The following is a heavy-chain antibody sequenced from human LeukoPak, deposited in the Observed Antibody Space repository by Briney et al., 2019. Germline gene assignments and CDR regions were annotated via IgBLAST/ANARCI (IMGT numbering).Heavy chain of an antibody. CDR3: ARVDWLRGDYPLFDY. D-gene: IGHD4-17*01. Sequence: GASVKVSCKASGYTFTSYYMHWVRQAPGQGLEWMGIINPSGGSTSYAQKFQGRVTMTRDTSTSTVYMELSSLRSEDTAVYYCARVDWLRGDYPLFDYWGQGTLVTVSS. J-gene: IGHJ4*02. CDR2: INPSGGST. V-gene: IGHV1-46*01. CDR1: GYTFTSYY.